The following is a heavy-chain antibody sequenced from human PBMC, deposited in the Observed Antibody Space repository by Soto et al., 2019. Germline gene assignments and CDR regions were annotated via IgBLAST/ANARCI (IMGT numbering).Heavy chain of an antibody. CDR3: ARDRSAMVQYNWFDP. CDR2: IYYSGST. D-gene: IGHD5-18*01. CDR1: GGSISSYY. Sequence: ETLSLTCTASGGSISSYYWSWIRQPPGKGLEWIGYIYYSGSTNYNPSLKSRVTISVDTSKNQFSLKLSSVTAADTAVYYCARDRSAMVQYNWFDPWGQGTLVTVSS. V-gene: IGHV4-59*01. J-gene: IGHJ5*02.